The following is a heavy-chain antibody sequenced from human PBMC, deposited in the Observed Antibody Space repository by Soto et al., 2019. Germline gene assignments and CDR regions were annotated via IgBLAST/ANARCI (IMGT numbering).Heavy chain of an antibody. V-gene: IGHV3-23*01. CDR1: GLTFSSYA. J-gene: IGHJ4*02. D-gene: IGHD3-10*01. Sequence: PGGSLRLSCAASGLTFSSYAMSWVRQAPGKGLEWVSAISGSGGSTYYADSVKGRFTISRDNSKNTLYLQMNSLRAEDTAVYYCAKALRFGDSYYFDYWGQGTLVTVSS. CDR2: ISGSGGST. CDR3: AKALRFGDSYYFDY.